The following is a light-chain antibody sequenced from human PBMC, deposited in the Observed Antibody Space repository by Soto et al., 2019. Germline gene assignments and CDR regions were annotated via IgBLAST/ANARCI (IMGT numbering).Light chain of an antibody. Sequence: DIQITQSPASLSSYLLDRVTITCRASQSISSYLNWYQQKPGKAPKLLIYAASSLQSGVPSRFSGSGSGTDFTLTISSLQPEDFATYYCQQSYSTPPTFGQGTRLEI. V-gene: IGKV1-39*01. J-gene: IGKJ5*01. CDR1: QSISSY. CDR3: QQSYSTPPT. CDR2: AAS.